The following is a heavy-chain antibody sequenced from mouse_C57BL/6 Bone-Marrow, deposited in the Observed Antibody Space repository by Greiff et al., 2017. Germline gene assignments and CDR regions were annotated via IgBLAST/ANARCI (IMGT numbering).Heavy chain of an antibody. CDR2: IYPGSGNT. D-gene: IGHD2-1*01. CDR3: AREYGTPSYWYFDV. V-gene: IGHV1-66*01. Sequence: QVQLKESGPELVKPGASVKISCKASGYSFTSYYIHWVKQRPGQGLEWIGWIYPGSGNTKYNEKFKGKATLTADTSSSTAYMQLSSLTSEDSAVYYCAREYGTPSYWYFDVWGTGTTVTVSS. CDR1: GYSFTSYY. J-gene: IGHJ1*03.